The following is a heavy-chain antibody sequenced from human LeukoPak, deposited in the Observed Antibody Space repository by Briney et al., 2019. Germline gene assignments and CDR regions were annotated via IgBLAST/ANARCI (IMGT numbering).Heavy chain of an antibody. CDR1: GGTFSSYA. CDR2: IIPIFGTA. V-gene: IGHV1-69*05. CDR3: ARGGFLDANFDY. D-gene: IGHD3-3*01. Sequence: SVKVSCKASGGTFSSYAISWVRQAPGQGLEWMGGIIPIFGTANYAQKLQGRLTMTTDTSTSTAYMDLRSLRSDDTAVYYCARGGFLDANFDYWGQGTLVTVSS. J-gene: IGHJ4*02.